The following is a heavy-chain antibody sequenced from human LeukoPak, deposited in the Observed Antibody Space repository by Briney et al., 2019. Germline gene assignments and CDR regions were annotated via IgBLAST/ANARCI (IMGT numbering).Heavy chain of an antibody. V-gene: IGHV3-74*01. CDR2: INSDGSST. Sequence: GGSLRLSCAASGFTFSSYWMHWVRHAPGKGLVWVSRINSDGSSTSYADSVKGRFTISRDNAKNTLYLQMNSLRAEDTAVYYCARDRGSGGSFSLGAFDIWGQGTMVTVSS. J-gene: IGHJ3*02. CDR1: GFTFSSYW. CDR3: ARDRGSGGSFSLGAFDI. D-gene: IGHD2-15*01.